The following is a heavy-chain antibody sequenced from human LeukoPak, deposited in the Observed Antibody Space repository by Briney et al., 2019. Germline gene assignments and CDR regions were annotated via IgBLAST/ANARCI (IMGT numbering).Heavy chain of an antibody. Sequence: GXTFXXXXMHXVRXAQGKGLGWVSQIDTAGTRTPYADSVKGRFTIYRDKAKNTMYLQMNSLRAEDTAVYYCARGSADPYWGQGTLVTVSS. CDR1: GXTFXXXX. CDR2: IDTAGTRT. V-gene: IGHV3-74*01. D-gene: IGHD1-26*01. CDR3: ARGSADPY. J-gene: IGHJ4*02.